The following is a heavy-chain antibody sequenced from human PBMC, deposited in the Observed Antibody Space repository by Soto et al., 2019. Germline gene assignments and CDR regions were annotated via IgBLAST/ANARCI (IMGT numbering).Heavy chain of an antibody. CDR1: GFTFSSYS. J-gene: IGHJ4*02. CDR2: ISSSSSTI. CDR3: ARPITIFGVVTYYFDY. V-gene: IGHV3-48*01. Sequence: GGSLRLSCAASGFTFSSYSMNWVRQAPGKGLEWVSYISSSSSTIYYADSVKGRFTISRDNAKNSLYLQMNSLRAEDTAVYYCARPITIFGVVTYYFDYWGQGTLVTVSS. D-gene: IGHD3-3*01.